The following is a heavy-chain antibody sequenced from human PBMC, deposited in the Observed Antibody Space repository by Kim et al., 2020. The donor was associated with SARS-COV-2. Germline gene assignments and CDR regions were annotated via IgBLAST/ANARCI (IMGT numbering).Heavy chain of an antibody. Sequence: ASVKVSCKASGYTFTGYNMHWVRQAPGQGLEWMGRINPNSGGTNYAQKFQGRVTMARDTSISTAYMELSRLRSDDTAGYYCAGTGYRSGWYVGYWGRGPLGTVSA. CDR3: AGTGYRSGWYVGY. J-gene: IGHJ4*02. V-gene: IGHV1-2*06. CDR1: GYTFTGYN. CDR2: INPNSGGT. D-gene: IGHD6-19*01.